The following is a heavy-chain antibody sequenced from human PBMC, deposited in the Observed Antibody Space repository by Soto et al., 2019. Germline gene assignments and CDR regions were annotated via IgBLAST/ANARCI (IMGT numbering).Heavy chain of an antibody. J-gene: IGHJ4*01. CDR2: VYHNGIM. D-gene: IGHD3-10*01. Sequence: SETLSLTCSVSGYSISSGYYWGWVRQAPGKGLEWLGSVYHNGIMFHNPSFQSRVTISVDTSKNQFSLNLRSVTAADTAVYYCAALWFGELAFNYWGHGILVTSP. V-gene: IGHV4-38-2*02. CDR3: AALWFGELAFNY. CDR1: GYSISSGYY.